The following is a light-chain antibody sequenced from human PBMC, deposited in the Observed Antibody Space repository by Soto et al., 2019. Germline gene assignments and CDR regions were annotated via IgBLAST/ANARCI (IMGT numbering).Light chain of an antibody. J-gene: IGLJ3*02. CDR3: ASWDTNLSAVV. V-gene: IGLV1-51*01. Sequence: QSVLTQPPSVSAAPGQTVTIACSGSKSNIGKNYISWYQQLPGTAPKLVIYDINKRPSGIGDRFSGSKSGTSAALGITGPQTGDEAYYFCASWDTNLSAVVFGGGTKVTVL. CDR1: KSNIGKNY. CDR2: DIN.